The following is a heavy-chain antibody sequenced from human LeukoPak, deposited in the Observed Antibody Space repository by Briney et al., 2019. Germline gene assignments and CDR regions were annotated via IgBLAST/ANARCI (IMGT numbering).Heavy chain of an antibody. CDR2: IYTSGST. D-gene: IGHD2-2*01. CDR3: ARGLLGYCSSTSCYGYYYYMDV. Sequence: SETLSLTCTVSGGSISSGSYYWSWIRQPAGKGLEWIGRIYTSGSTNYNPSLKSRVTISVDTSKNQFSLKLSSVTAADTAVYYCARGLLGYCSSTSCYGYYYYMDVWGKGTTVTISS. CDR1: GGSISSGSYY. J-gene: IGHJ6*03. V-gene: IGHV4-61*02.